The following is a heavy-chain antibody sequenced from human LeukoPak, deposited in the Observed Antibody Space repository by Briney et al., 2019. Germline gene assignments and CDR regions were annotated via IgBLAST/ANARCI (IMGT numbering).Heavy chain of an antibody. CDR1: DGSITNYD. J-gene: IGHJ4*02. D-gene: IGHD4-17*01. CDR2: VHYSGTA. Sequence: SETLSLTCTVSDGSITNYDWSWVRQPPGKGLEFIGHVHYSGTANYNPSPTSPVTISIDTSQKHFSLKLKSVTAADTAVYYCARGYGDFRVEGRYFHSWGQGTLVTVSS. CDR3: ARGYGDFRVEGRYFHS. V-gene: IGHV4-59*08.